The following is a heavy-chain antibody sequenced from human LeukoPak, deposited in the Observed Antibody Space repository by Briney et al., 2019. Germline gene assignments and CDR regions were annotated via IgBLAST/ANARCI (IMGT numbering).Heavy chain of an antibody. V-gene: IGHV4-59*08. Sequence: PSEPLSLTCTFSGGSITGYYCSWIRQSPGEGLEWIGHVYHNGVTNHNPSLRSRVTMSVDTSQNQFSLKLNSVTAADTAVYYCARHESYGDANWFDPWGQGTLVTVSS. CDR2: VYHNGVT. J-gene: IGHJ5*02. CDR3: ARHESYGDANWFDP. D-gene: IGHD4-17*01. CDR1: GGSITGYY.